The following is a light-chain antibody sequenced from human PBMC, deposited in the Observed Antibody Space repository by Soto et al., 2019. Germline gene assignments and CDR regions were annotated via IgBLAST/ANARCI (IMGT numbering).Light chain of an antibody. CDR1: QDIGNY. CDR2: DAS. V-gene: IGKV1-33*01. Sequence: DIQMTQSPSSLSASVGDRVTITCQASQDIGNYLNWYLQKPGKAPKLLISDASSLETGVPSRFSGSGSGTDFTFTISSLQPEDIATYYFQQYDNVPITFGQGTRLDIK. CDR3: QQYDNVPIT. J-gene: IGKJ5*01.